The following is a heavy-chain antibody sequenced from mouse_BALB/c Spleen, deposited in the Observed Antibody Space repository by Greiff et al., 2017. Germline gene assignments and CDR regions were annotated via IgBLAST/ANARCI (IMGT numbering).Heavy chain of an antibody. CDR3: ARSDYDGYYPFAY. J-gene: IGHJ3*01. V-gene: IGHV1-54*03. CDR1: GYTFSSYW. Sequence: QVQLQQSGAELMKPGASVKISCKATGYTFSSYWIEWVKQRPGHGLEWIGVINPGSGGTNYNEKFKGKATLTADKSSSTAYMQLSSLTSDDSAVYFCARSDYDGYYPFAYWGQGTLVTVSA. D-gene: IGHD2-3*01. CDR2: INPGSGGT.